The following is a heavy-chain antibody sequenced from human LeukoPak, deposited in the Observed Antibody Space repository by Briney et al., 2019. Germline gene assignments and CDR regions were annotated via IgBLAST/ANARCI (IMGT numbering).Heavy chain of an antibody. CDR3: ARPRRIGYSGYDDGDY. CDR2: IYYSGST. D-gene: IGHD5-12*01. CDR1: GGSISSSSYY. Sequence: SETLSLTCTVSGGSISSSSYYWGWIRQPPGKGLEWIGSIYYSGSTYYNPSLKSRVTISVDTSKNQFSLKLSSVTAADTAVYYCARPRRIGYSGYDDGDYWGQRTLVTVSS. V-gene: IGHV4-39*01. J-gene: IGHJ4*02.